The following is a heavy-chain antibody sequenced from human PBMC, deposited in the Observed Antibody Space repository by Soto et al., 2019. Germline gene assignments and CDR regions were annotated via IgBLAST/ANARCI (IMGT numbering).Heavy chain of an antibody. Sequence: SVKVSCKASGGTFSSYAISWVRQAPGQGLEWMGGIIPIFGTANCAQKFQGRVTITADESTSTAYMELSSLRSEDTAVYYCARDAYSSSSMWFDPWGQGTLVTVSS. CDR2: IIPIFGTA. J-gene: IGHJ5*02. D-gene: IGHD6-6*01. CDR3: ARDAYSSSSMWFDP. CDR1: GGTFSSYA. V-gene: IGHV1-69*13.